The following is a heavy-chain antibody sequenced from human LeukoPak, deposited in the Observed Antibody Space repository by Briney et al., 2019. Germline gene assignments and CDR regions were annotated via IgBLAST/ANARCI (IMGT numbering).Heavy chain of an antibody. CDR2: IYCSGST. CDR3: TRQSLNVLRYFDCLLSLFAY. CDR1: GGSISSDY. Sequence: ETLTLTGAVCGGSISSDYWGGSRQPPGKGVGGIGSIYCSGSTYYKASLKSRVTISGDTSKNKFSLKMSSVSAADTAVYYCTRQSLNVLRYFDCLLSLFAYCGQGTLVTVFS. V-gene: IGHV4-39*01. J-gene: IGHJ4*02. D-gene: IGHD3-9*01.